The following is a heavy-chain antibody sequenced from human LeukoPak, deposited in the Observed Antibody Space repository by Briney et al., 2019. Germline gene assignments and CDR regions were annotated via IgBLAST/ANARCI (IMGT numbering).Heavy chain of an antibody. CDR2: LKSKTDGGTP. CDR1: GFPFYNVW. D-gene: IGHD3-10*01. Sequence: GGSLRLFCAASGFPFYNVWMSWVRHAPGKGLEWVVCLKSKTDGGTPDYAAPVKGRFTISRDDSKNTLNLQMNSLKTEDTAVYYCTTVTSGSGTYHKYYFDYWGQGTLVTVSS. CDR3: TTVTSGSGTYHKYYFDY. V-gene: IGHV3-15*01. J-gene: IGHJ4*02.